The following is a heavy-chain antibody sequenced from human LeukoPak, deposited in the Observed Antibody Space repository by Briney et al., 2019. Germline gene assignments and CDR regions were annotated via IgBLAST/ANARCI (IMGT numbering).Heavy chain of an antibody. CDR2: ISSGGTYI. J-gene: IGHJ4*02. CDR3: ARDRPTGRSRGVVVQ. CDR1: GFTFDTYA. Sequence: GGSLRLSCAASGFTFDTYAMTWVRQAPGKGLEWVSSISSGGTYIYYAESLRGRSTIPRDNTKNFLYLQLSTLRVEDTAVYYCARDRPTGRSRGVVVQWGQGTLVTVSS. V-gene: IGHV3-21*01. D-gene: IGHD2-15*01.